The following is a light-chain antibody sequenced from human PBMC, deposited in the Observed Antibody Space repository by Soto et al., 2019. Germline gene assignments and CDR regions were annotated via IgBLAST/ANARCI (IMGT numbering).Light chain of an antibody. CDR2: GAS. Sequence: EIVLTQSPGTLSLSPGERATLSCRASQSVSSSYLAWYQQKPGQAPRLLIYGASSRATGIPDRFSGSGSGTDFTLTISRLEPEDFAVYYCQHRSIWPLSFGGGTKVEIK. V-gene: IGKV3D-20*02. CDR3: QHRSIWPLS. J-gene: IGKJ4*01. CDR1: QSVSSSY.